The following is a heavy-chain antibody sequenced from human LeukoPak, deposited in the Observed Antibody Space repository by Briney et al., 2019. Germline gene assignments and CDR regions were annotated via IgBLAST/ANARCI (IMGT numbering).Heavy chain of an antibody. D-gene: IGHD6-13*01. CDR2: IVVGSGNT. Sequence: ASVKVSCKASGFTFTSSVIQWVRQARGQRLEWIGWIVVGSGNTNYAQRFKGRVTITTDMSTSTAYMELSSLRSADTAVYYCATHSSSWYDHDAFDIWGQGTMVTVSS. J-gene: IGHJ3*02. CDR3: ATHSSSWYDHDAFDI. CDR1: GFTFTSSV. V-gene: IGHV1-58*02.